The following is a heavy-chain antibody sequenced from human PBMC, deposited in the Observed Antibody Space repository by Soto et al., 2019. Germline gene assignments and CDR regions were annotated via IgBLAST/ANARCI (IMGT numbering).Heavy chain of an antibody. CDR2: ISAYNGNT. CDR1: GGTFGSFS. D-gene: IGHD3-22*01. V-gene: IGHV1-18*01. Sequence: ASVKVSCKTSGGTFGSFSISWVRQAPGQGLEWMGWISAYNGNTNYAEKFQGRVTMTTDTSTNTAYMELGSLRSDDTAVYYCARVYYDSSGYYYVEGAHYYYGMDVWGQGTTVTVSS. CDR3: ARVYYDSSGYYYVEGAHYYYGMDV. J-gene: IGHJ6*02.